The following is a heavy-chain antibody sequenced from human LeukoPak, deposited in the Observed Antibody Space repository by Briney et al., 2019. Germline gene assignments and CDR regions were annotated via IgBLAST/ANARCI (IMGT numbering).Heavy chain of an antibody. CDR1: GGSISSYY. Sequence: SETLSLTCTVSGGSISSYYWSWIRQPPGKGLEWIGEINHSGSTNYNPSLKSRVTISVDTSKNQFSLKLSSVTAADTAVYYCARLRGEYNWNPNYYYYYMDVWGKGTTVTVSS. CDR3: ARLRGEYNWNPNYYYYYMDV. CDR2: INHSGST. J-gene: IGHJ6*03. V-gene: IGHV4-34*01. D-gene: IGHD1-20*01.